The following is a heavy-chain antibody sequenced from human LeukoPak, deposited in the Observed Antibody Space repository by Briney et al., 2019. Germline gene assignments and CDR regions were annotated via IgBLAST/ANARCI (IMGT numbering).Heavy chain of an antibody. CDR3: ARDRDWAFEY. D-gene: IGHD2-21*01. V-gene: IGHV3-23*01. CDR2: ISGSGGSK. J-gene: IGHJ4*02. CDR1: GFTFSSYG. Sequence: GGSLRLSCAASGFTFSSYGMSWVRQAPGKGLEWVSAISGSGGSKYYADSVKGRFTISRDNSKNKLYLQMNSLRAEDTAVYYCARDRDWAFEYWGQGILVTVSS.